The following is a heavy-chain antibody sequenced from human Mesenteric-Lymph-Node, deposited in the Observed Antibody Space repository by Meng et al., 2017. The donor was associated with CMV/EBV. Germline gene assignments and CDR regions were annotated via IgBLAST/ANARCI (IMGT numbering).Heavy chain of an antibody. Sequence: GESLKISCAASGFTFSSYAMSWVRQAPGKGLEWVSAISGSGGSTYYADSVKGRFTISRDNSKNSLFLQMYSLRAEDTAVYYCTRNGRNDYDRSGPDAFDIWGQGILVTVSS. CDR1: GFTFSSYA. D-gene: IGHD3-22*01. CDR2: ISGSGGST. J-gene: IGHJ3*02. CDR3: TRNGRNDYDRSGPDAFDI. V-gene: IGHV3-23*01.